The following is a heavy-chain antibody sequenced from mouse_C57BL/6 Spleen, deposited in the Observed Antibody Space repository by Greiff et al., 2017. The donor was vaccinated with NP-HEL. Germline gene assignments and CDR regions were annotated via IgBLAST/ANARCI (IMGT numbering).Heavy chain of an antibody. J-gene: IGHJ2*01. CDR2: IYPGSGST. CDR3: AREIPGDY. Sequence: QVQLQQPGAELVKPGASVKMSCKASGYTFTSYWITWVKQRPGQGLEWIGDIYPGSGSTNYNEKFKSKATLTVDTPSSTAYMQLSSLTSEDSAVYYCAREIPGDYWGQGTTLTVSS. V-gene: IGHV1-55*01. CDR1: GYTFTSYW.